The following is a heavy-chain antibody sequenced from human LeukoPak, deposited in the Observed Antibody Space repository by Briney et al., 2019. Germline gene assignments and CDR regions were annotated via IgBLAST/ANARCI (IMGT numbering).Heavy chain of an antibody. CDR1: RFIFSNYG. J-gene: IGHJ4*02. D-gene: IGHD1-14*01. CDR3: AKDTTSFRYFDY. Sequence: GGSLRLSCAASRFIFSNYGMHWVRQAPGKGLEWVAFIRYDASNKYYADFVKGRFTISRDNSKNMLYLQMNGLRAEDTAVYYCAKDTTSFRYFDYWGQGTLVTVSS. V-gene: IGHV3-30*02. CDR2: IRYDASNK.